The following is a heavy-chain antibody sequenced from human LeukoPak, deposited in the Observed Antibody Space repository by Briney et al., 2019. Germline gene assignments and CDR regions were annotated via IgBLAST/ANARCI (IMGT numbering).Heavy chain of an antibody. J-gene: IGHJ4*02. CDR1: GFTFTSYG. Sequence: GGSLRLSCAASGFTFTSYGMHWVRQAPGKGLEWVAVISYDGSNKYYADSVKGRFTISRDNSKNTLYLQMNSLRAEDTAVYYCAREGYCSSTSCERRGFDYWGQGTLVTVSS. V-gene: IGHV3-30*03. CDR3: AREGYCSSTSCERRGFDY. CDR2: ISYDGSNK. D-gene: IGHD2-2*01.